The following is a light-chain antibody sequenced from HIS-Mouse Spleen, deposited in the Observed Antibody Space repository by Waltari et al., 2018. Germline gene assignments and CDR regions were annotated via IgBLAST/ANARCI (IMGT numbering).Light chain of an antibody. CDR3: YSTDSSGNHRV. CDR1: ALPKKY. Sequence: SYELTQPPSVSVSPGQTARITCSGDALPKKYAYWYQQKSGQAPVLVIYEDSKRPSGLPERFSGSRSGKSATLTISGAQVEDEADYYCYSTDSSGNHRVFGGGTKLTVL. CDR2: EDS. J-gene: IGLJ2*01. V-gene: IGLV3-10*01.